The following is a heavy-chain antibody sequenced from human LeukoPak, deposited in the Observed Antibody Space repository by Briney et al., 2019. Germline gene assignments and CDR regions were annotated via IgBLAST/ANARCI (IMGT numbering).Heavy chain of an antibody. CDR1: GGSVSGHY. CDR2: IYYSGTT. CDR3: ARLLDNDSSGYPDTFDM. V-gene: IGHV4-59*02. Sequence: PSEALSLTCTVSGGSVSGHYWSWIRRPPGKGLEWIGYIYYSGTTKYNPSLQSRVAIPLDTSENTFSLKLTSVTAADTAMYYCARLLDNDSSGYPDTFDMWGRGTVVAVSS. J-gene: IGHJ3*02. D-gene: IGHD3-22*01.